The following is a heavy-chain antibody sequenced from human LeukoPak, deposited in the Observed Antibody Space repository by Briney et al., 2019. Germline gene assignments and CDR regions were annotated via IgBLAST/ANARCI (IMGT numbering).Heavy chain of an antibody. J-gene: IGHJ4*02. V-gene: IGHV3-21*01. Sequence: GGSLRLSCADSGFTFSNYNMNWVRQAPGKAMEWVSSITSSGTYTFYADSVKGRFTISRDNAKNSLYLQMNSLRAEDTAVYYRARKGRDIVATIDYWGQGTLVTVSS. CDR1: GFTFSNYN. CDR2: ITSSGTYT. D-gene: IGHD5-12*01. CDR3: ARKGRDIVATIDY.